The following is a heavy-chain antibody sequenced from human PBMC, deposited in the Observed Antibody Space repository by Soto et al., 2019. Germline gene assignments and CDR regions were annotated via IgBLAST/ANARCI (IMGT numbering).Heavy chain of an antibody. V-gene: IGHV3-7*05. Sequence: EGQLVESGGGLVQPGGSLRLSCAASGFTFGSHWMSWVRHSPGKGLEWVANIKADGSARYYVDSVKGRFTIPRDNAKSSLSLQMNKLRDEDTAVYVCARDSGYFRSLGCKGAAFDIWGQGTRVSVSS. CDR1: GFTFGSHW. D-gene: IGHD2-2*01. J-gene: IGHJ3*02. CDR2: IKADGSAR. CDR3: ARDSGYFRSLGCKGAAFDI.